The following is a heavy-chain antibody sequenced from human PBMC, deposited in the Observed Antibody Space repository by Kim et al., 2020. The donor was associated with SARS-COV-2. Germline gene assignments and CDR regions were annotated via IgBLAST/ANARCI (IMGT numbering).Heavy chain of an antibody. V-gene: IGHV3-30*18. D-gene: IGHD6-13*01. CDR2: ISYDGSNK. Sequence: GGSLRLSCAASGFTFSSYGMHWVRQAPGKGLEWVAVISYDGSNKYYADSVKGRFTISRDNSKNTLYLQMNSLRAEDTAVYYCAKGSIAAAGDNWFDPWGQGTLVTVSS. CDR1: GFTFSSYG. CDR3: AKGSIAAAGDNWFDP. J-gene: IGHJ5*02.